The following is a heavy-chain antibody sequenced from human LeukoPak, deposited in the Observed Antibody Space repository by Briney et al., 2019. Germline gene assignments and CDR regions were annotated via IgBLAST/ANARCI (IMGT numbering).Heavy chain of an antibody. CDR3: ARGRDRSKAGAH. J-gene: IGHJ1*01. D-gene: IGHD4/OR15-4a*01. V-gene: IGHV4-34*01. CDR2: IHPYGIF. CDR1: GGSCNDYY. Sequence: SETVSLTCAVYGGSCNDYYCSWIRQPPGKGLEWIGEIHPYGIFYYNSSLMSRATISIDTSKSQFSLRLTSVTAADTAFYYCARGRDRSKAGAHWGQGSLATVSS.